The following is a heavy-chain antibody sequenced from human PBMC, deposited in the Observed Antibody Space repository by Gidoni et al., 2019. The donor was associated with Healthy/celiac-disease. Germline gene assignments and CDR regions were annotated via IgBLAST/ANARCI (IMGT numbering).Heavy chain of an antibody. D-gene: IGHD3-22*01. CDR2: ISGSGGST. Sequence: EVPLLESGGGLVQPGGSLRLACAASGFNFRSYAMSWVRQAPGQGLEWVSAISGSGGSTYYADSVKGRFTISRDNSKNTLYLQMNSLRAEDTAVYYCAKGLHYDSSGYYYVGVAGYFDYWGQGTLVTVSS. CDR1: GFNFRSYA. J-gene: IGHJ4*02. V-gene: IGHV3-23*01. CDR3: AKGLHYDSSGYYYVGVAGYFDY.